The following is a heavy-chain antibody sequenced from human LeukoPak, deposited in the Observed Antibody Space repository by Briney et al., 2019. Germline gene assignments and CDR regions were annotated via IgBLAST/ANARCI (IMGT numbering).Heavy chain of an antibody. D-gene: IGHD2-2*01. CDR3: TRDRAPRYCSSTSCYPDY. Sequence: GGSLRLSCTASGFTFGDYAMSWVRQAPGKGLEWVGFIRSKAYGGTTEYAASVKGRFTISRDDSKSIAYLQMNSLKTEDTAVYYCTRDRAPRYCSSTSCYPDYWGQGTLVTVSS. V-gene: IGHV3-49*04. CDR1: GFTFGDYA. J-gene: IGHJ4*02. CDR2: IRSKAYGGTT.